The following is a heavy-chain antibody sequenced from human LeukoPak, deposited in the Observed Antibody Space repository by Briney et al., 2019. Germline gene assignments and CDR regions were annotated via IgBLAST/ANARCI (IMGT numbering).Heavy chain of an antibody. CDR3: ARMSSGYSFDY. CDR2: IYYSGST. V-gene: IGHV4-39*07. D-gene: IGHD3-22*01. CDR1: GGSISSSSYY. Sequence: SETLSLTCTVSGGSISSSSYYWGWIRQPPGKGLEWIGSIYYSGSTYYNPSLKSRVTISVDTSKNQFSLKLSSVTAADTAVYYCARMSSGYSFDYWGQGTLVTVSS. J-gene: IGHJ4*02.